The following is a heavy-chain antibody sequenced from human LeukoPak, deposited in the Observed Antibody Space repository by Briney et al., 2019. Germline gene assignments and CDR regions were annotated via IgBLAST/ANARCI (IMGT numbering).Heavy chain of an antibody. V-gene: IGHV1-69*05. Sequence: SVKVSCKASGGTFSSYAISWVRQAPGQGLEWMGGIIPIFGTANYAQKFQGRVTITTDGSTSTAYMELSSLRSEDTAVYYCARDIYGSGSHTFDYWGQGTLVTVSS. CDR2: IIPIFGTA. CDR3: ARDIYGSGSHTFDY. J-gene: IGHJ4*02. CDR1: GGTFSSYA. D-gene: IGHD3-10*01.